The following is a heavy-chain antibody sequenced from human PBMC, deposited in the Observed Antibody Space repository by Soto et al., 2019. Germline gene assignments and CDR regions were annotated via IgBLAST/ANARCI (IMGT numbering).Heavy chain of an antibody. V-gene: IGHV1-69*01. D-gene: IGHD5-12*01. CDR1: GGTFSSYA. J-gene: IGHJ6*02. CDR2: IIPIFGTA. CDR3: ARVRGYSGYDYYYYGMDV. Sequence: QVQLVQSGAEVKKPGSSVKVSCKASGGTFSSYAISWVRQAPGQGLEWMGGIIPIFGTANYAQKFQGRVTITADESTSTAYMGLSSLRSEDTAVYYCARVRGYSGYDYYYYGMDVWGQGTTVTVSS.